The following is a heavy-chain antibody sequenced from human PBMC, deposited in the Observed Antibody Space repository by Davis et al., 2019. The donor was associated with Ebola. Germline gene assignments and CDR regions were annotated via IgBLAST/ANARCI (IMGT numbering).Heavy chain of an antibody. D-gene: IGHD2-2*01. V-gene: IGHV1-2*02. CDR3: ARGPAANAPLDY. Sequence: ASVKVSCKAFGYTFIYYYINWVRQTPGQGLEWMGRINPKSVATTYAQRFQGRVTMTSDTSSGTAYMDPGSLKPDDTAVYYCARGPAANAPLDYWGQGTLVTVSS. CDR1: GYTFIYYY. CDR2: INPKSVAT. J-gene: IGHJ4*02.